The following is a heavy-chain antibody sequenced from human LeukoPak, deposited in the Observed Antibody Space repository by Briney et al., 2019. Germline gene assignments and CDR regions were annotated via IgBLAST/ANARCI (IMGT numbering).Heavy chain of an antibody. CDR2: IYYSGGT. Sequence: SDTLSLTCTVSGGSVSSYYWCWIRQPQGKGLEWIGYIYYSGGTNYNPSLKSRVTISVDTSKNQFSLKLSSVTAADTAVYYCARGSQSSYGYPFDYWGQGTLVTVSS. D-gene: IGHD5-18*01. CDR1: GGSVSSYY. CDR3: ARGSQSSYGYPFDY. J-gene: IGHJ4*02. V-gene: IGHV4-59*02.